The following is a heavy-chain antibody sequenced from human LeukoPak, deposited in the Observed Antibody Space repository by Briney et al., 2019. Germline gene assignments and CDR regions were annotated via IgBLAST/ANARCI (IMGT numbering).Heavy chain of an antibody. CDR1: GFTFSSYS. CDR3: ARDSYGSGSSFYYNMDV. CDR2: ISSSSSYI. V-gene: IGHV3-21*01. Sequence: GSLRLSCAASGFTFSSYSMNWVRQAPGKGLEWVSSISSSSSYIYYADSVKGRFTISRDNAKNSLYLQMNSLRAEDTAVYYCARDSYGSGSSFYYNMDVWGKGTTVIVSS. D-gene: IGHD3-10*01. J-gene: IGHJ6*03.